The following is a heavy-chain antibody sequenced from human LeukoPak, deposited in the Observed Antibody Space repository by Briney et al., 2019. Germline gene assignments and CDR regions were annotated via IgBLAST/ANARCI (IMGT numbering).Heavy chain of an antibody. CDR3: ARGRITIFGVVTPHFDY. J-gene: IGHJ4*02. CDR1: GGSISSYY. CDR2: IHDSVNT. V-gene: IGHV4-59*01. D-gene: IGHD3-3*01. Sequence: PSETLSPTCTVSGGSISSYYWTWIRQSPGTGLEWIGYIHDSVNTDYNPSLKSRVTISVDTSNKQFSLKLNSVTAADTAVYYCARGRITIFGVVTPHFDYWGQGTLVTVSS.